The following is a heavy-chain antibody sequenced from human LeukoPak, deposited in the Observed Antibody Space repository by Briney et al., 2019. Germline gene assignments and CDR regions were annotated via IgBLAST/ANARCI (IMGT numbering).Heavy chain of an antibody. J-gene: IGHJ2*01. CDR2: INHSGST. CDR3: ARGRRSQRRHDYAVRWYFDL. CDR1: GGSFSGYY. Sequence: SETLSLTCAVYGGSFSGYYWSWIRQPPGKGLEWNGEINHSGSTNYNPSLKSRVTISVDTSKNQFSLKLSSVTAADTAVYYCARGRRSQRRHDYAVRWYFDLWGRGTLVTVSS. D-gene: IGHD4-17*01. V-gene: IGHV4-34*01.